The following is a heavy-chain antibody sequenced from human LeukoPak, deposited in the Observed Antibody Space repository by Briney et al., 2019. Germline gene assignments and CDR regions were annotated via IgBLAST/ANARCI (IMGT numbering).Heavy chain of an antibody. CDR2: IYYTGST. CDR3: ARGLLLRSLQSIAARPDFDY. Sequence: PSETLSLTCTVSGGSIDSYYWSWVRQFPGKGLEWMGYIYYTGSTNYNPSLKSRVTISVDTSKNQFSLKLSSVTAADTAVYYCARGLLLRSLQSIAARPDFDYWGQGTLVTVSS. V-gene: IGHV4-59*12. D-gene: IGHD6-6*01. CDR1: GGSIDSYY. J-gene: IGHJ4*02.